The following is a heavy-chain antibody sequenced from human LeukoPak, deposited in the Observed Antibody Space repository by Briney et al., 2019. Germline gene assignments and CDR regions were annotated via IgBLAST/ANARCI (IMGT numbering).Heavy chain of an antibody. Sequence: GGSLRLSCAASGFTVSSNYMSWVRQAPGKGLEWVSIIYSGGSTYYTDSVRGRFIISRDISKNTLHLQMNSLRAEDTAVYYCARVGDCGRASCYAIDYWGQGTLVTVSS. CDR1: GFTVSSNY. J-gene: IGHJ4*02. CDR3: ARVGDCGRASCYAIDY. CDR2: IYSGGST. V-gene: IGHV3-66*01. D-gene: IGHD2-2*01.